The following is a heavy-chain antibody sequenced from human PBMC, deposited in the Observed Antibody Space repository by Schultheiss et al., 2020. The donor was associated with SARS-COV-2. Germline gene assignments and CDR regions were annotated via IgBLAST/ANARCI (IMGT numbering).Heavy chain of an antibody. CDR1: GYTFTSYG. V-gene: IGHV1-18*01. CDR2: IIPIFGTA. Sequence: ASVKVSCKASGYTFTSYGISWVRQAPGQGLEWMGGIIPIFGTANYAQKLQGRVTMTTDTSTSTAYMELSSLRSEDTAVYYCARPRRDIVVVPAAIYYYYGMDVWGQGTTVTVSS. CDR3: ARPRRDIVVVPAAIYYYYGMDV. J-gene: IGHJ6*02. D-gene: IGHD2-2*01.